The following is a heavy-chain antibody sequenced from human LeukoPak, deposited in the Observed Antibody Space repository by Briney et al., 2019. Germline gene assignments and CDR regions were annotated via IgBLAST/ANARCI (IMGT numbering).Heavy chain of an antibody. CDR3: ARDEVDTAMDYYYYYYMDV. J-gene: IGHJ6*03. D-gene: IGHD5-18*01. CDR2: IKQDGSEK. V-gene: IGHV3-7*01. CDR1: GFTFSRYW. Sequence: GGSLRLSCAASGFTFSRYWMTWVRQAPGKGLEWVANIKQDGSEKYYVDSVKGRFTIYRDNAKNSLYLQMNSLRAEDTAVYYCARDEVDTAMDYYYYYYMDVWGKGTTVTVSS.